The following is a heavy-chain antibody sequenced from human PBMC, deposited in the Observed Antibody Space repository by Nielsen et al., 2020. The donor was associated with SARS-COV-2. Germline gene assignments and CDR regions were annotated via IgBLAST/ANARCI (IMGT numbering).Heavy chain of an antibody. CDR1: GYTLTDLS. V-gene: IGHV1-24*01. CDR2: FDPEDGET. Sequence: ASVQVSCKVSGYTLTDLSMHWVRQAPGKGLEWMGGFDPEDGETIYAQKFQGRVTMTEDTSTDTAYMELSSLRSEDTAVYYCATYKTSGTLYYYYYYGMDVWGQGTTVTVSS. CDR3: ATYKTSGTLYYYYYYGMDV. D-gene: IGHD1-1*01. J-gene: IGHJ6*02.